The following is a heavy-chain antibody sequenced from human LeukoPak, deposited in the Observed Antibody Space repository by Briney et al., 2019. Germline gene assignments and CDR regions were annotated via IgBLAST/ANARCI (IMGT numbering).Heavy chain of an antibody. Sequence: GGSLRLSCAASGFTFSSYAMSWVRQAPGKGLEWVSSIGSSGDNTYYADSVKGRFTISRDNSKNMLCLQLSSLRAEDTAIYHCTKAAGDGRPPKYSDSWGQGTLVTVSS. J-gene: IGHJ4*02. CDR1: GFTFSSYA. D-gene: IGHD2/OR15-2a*01. CDR2: IGSSGDNT. V-gene: IGHV3-23*01. CDR3: TKAAGDGRPPKYSDS.